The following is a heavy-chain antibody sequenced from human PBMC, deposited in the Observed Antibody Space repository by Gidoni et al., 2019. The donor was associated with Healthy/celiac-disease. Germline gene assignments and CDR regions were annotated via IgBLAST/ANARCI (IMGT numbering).Heavy chain of an antibody. CDR1: GGTFSSYA. Sequence: QVQLVQSGAEVKKPGSSVKVSCKASGGTFSSYAISWVRQAPGQGLEWMGRIIPILGIANYAQKFQGRVTITADKSTSTAYMELSSLRSEDTAVYYCAREVVVVVAATYYYYGMDVWGQGTTVTVSS. V-gene: IGHV1-69*09. D-gene: IGHD2-15*01. CDR2: IIPILGIA. J-gene: IGHJ6*02. CDR3: AREVVVVVAATYYYYGMDV.